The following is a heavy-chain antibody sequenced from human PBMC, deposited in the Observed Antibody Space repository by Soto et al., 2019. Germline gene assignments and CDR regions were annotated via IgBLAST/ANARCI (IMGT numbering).Heavy chain of an antibody. CDR2: IIPIFGKA. D-gene: IGHD3-10*01. CDR3: ASARGFGELFGMDV. Sequence: ASVKVSCKASGGTFSSYAISWVRQAPGQGLEWMGGIIPIFGKANYAQKFQGRVTITADESTSTAYMELSSLRSEDTAVYYCASARGFGELFGMDVWGQGTTVTVSS. CDR1: GGTFSSYA. V-gene: IGHV1-69*13. J-gene: IGHJ6*02.